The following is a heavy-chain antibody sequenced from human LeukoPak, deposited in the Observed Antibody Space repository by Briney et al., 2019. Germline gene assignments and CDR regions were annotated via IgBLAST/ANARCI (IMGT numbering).Heavy chain of an antibody. Sequence: KPSETLSLTCTVSGGSISSGSYYWRWIRQPAGKGLEWIVRIYTSGSTNYNPSLKSRITISVDTSKNKFSLKLSSVTAADTAVYYCARDSHYSNYYDYWGQGTLVTVSS. CDR1: GGSISSGSYY. J-gene: IGHJ4*02. V-gene: IGHV4-61*02. CDR2: IYTSGST. D-gene: IGHD4-11*01. CDR3: ARDSHYSNYYDY.